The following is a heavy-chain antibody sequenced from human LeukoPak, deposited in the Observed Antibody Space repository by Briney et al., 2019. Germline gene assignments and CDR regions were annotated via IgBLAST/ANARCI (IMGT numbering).Heavy chain of an antibody. CDR1: GYXFTNYW. J-gene: IGHJ4*02. CDR2: IYPSDSGT. Sequence: GESLKISCNGSGYXFTNYWIGWVRQMPGKGLEWTGIIYPSDSGTRYSPSFQGQVTISVDKSISTAYLQWSSLKASDTAIYYCGRKISGSYYGLDYWGQGTLVTVSS. CDR3: GRKISGSYYGLDY. V-gene: IGHV5-51*01. D-gene: IGHD1-26*01.